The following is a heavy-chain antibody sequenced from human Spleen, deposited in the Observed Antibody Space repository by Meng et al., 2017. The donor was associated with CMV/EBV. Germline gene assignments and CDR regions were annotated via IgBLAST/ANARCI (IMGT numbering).Heavy chain of an antibody. J-gene: IGHJ4*02. CDR2: IYYGGSI. Sequence: SETLSLTCSVSGASVSNGDYSWNWIRQTPGKGLEWIAYIYYGGSIYYSPSLQGRVIISIDTSKNQFSLKLSSVTAADTAVYYCARVLYTWEQGTYYFDYWGQGMLVTVSS. V-gene: IGHV4-30-4*08. CDR3: ARVLYTWEQGTYYFDY. D-gene: IGHD1-26*01. CDR1: GASVSNGDYS.